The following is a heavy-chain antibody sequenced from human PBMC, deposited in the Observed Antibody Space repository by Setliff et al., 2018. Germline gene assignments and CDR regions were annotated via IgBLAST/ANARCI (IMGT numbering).Heavy chain of an antibody. J-gene: IGHJ4*02. D-gene: IGHD3-10*01. Sequence: TLSLPCTVSGGSMTSYYWSWIRQSPWKGLEWIGYVHYSGDSNYNPSLKSRVTMSVDTSKNQFSLNLRSVTAADTAVYYCARQPSSGSYYNPRPYYFDYWGQGTLVTVSS. CDR3: ARQPSSGSYYNPRPYYFDY. CDR2: VHYSGDS. CDR1: GGSMTSYY. V-gene: IGHV4-59*13.